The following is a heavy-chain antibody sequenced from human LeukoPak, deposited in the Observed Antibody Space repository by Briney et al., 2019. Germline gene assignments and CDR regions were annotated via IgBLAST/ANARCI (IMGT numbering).Heavy chain of an antibody. Sequence: GGSLRLSCAASGFTFSSYAMSWVRQAPGKGLEWVSYISSSGSTIYYADSVKGRFTISRDNSKNTLYLQMNSLRAEDTAVYYCARERGAVAGTGYYFDYWGQGTLVTVSS. D-gene: IGHD6-19*01. V-gene: IGHV3-48*01. CDR3: ARERGAVAGTGYYFDY. CDR1: GFTFSSYA. J-gene: IGHJ4*02. CDR2: ISSSGSTI.